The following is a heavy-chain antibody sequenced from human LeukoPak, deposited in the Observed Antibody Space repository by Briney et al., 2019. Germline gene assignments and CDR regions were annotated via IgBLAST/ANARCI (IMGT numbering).Heavy chain of an antibody. V-gene: IGHV4-39*01. CDR3: ARGGGNYWFDP. J-gene: IGHJ5*02. Sequence: KASETLSLTCTVSGGSISSSSYYWGWIRQPPGKGLEWIASIYYSGSTYYNPSLKSRVTISVDTSKNQFSLKLSSVTAADTAVYYCARGGGNYWFDPWGQGTLVTVSS. CDR2: IYYSGST. D-gene: IGHD4-23*01. CDR1: GGSISSSSYY.